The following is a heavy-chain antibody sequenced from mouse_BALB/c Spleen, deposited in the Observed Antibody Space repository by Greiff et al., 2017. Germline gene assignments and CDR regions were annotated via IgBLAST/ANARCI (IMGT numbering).Heavy chain of an antibody. J-gene: IGHJ1*01. D-gene: IGHD2-2*01. V-gene: IGHV1-14*01. CDR1: GYTFTSYV. Sequence: VQLKQSGPELVKPGASVKMSCKASGYTFTSYVMHWVKQKPGQGLEWIGYINPYNDGTKYNEKFKGKATLTSDKSSSTAYMELSSLTSEDSAVYYCAREGDGYDWYFDVWGAGTTVTVSS. CDR3: AREGDGYDWYFDV. CDR2: INPYNDGT.